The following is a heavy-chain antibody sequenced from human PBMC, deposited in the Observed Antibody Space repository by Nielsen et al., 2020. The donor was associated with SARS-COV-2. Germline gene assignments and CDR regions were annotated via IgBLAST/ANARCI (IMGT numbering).Heavy chain of an antibody. D-gene: IGHD1-26*01. V-gene: IGHV3-23*01. CDR2: ISGSGGST. CDR1: GFTFSSYA. Sequence: GESLKISCAASGFTFSSYAMSWVRQAPGKGLEWVSAISGSGGSTYYADSVKGWFTISRDNSKNTLYLQMNSLRAEDTAVYYCAKDIVGATGANWFDPWGQGTLVTVSS. CDR3: AKDIVGATGANWFDP. J-gene: IGHJ5*02.